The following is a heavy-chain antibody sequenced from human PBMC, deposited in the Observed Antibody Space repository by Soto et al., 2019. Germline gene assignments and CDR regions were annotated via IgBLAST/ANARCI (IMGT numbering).Heavy chain of an antibody. J-gene: IGHJ6*02. V-gene: IGHV1-58*02. CDR3: AATIIAVAGSGYYGMDV. CDR1: GFTFTTSA. D-gene: IGHD6-19*01. Sequence: SVKVSCKASGFTFTTSAMQWVRQARGQRLEWIGWIVVGSGNINYAQKFQERVTITRDMSTGTAYMEVSSLRSEDTAVYYCAATIIAVAGSGYYGMDVWGQGTTVTVS. CDR2: IVVGSGNI.